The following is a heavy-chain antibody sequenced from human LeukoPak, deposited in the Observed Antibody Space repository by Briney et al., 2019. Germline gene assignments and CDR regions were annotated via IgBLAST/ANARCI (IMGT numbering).Heavy chain of an antibody. D-gene: IGHD3-9*01. CDR1: GGTFSSYA. V-gene: IGHV1-69*13. CDR3: ARGAYYDILTGYMSLDY. Sequence: SVKVSCKASGGTFSSYAISWVRQAPGQGLEWMGGIIPIFGTANYAQKFQGRVTITADESTSTAYMKLSSLRSEDTAVYYCARGAYYDILTGYMSLDYWGQGTLVTVSS. CDR2: IIPIFGTA. J-gene: IGHJ4*02.